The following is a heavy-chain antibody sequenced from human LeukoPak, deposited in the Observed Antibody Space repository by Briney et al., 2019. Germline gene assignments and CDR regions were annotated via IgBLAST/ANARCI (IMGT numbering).Heavy chain of an antibody. CDR1: GFTFSSYA. D-gene: IGHD3-9*01. J-gene: IGHJ4*02. Sequence: GSLRLSCAASGFTFSSYAMSWVRQAPGKGLEWVSAISGSGGSTYYADSVKGRFTISRDNSKNTLYLQMNSLRAEDTAVYYCPNPLSPSDILMGYALDSGGRGPLVTVSS. CDR2: ISGSGGST. V-gene: IGHV3-23*01. CDR3: PNPLSPSDILMGYALDS.